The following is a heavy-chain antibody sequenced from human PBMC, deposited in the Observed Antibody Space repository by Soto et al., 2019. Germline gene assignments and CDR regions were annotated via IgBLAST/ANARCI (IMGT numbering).Heavy chain of an antibody. CDR2: IYYSGST. Sequence: SWIRQPPGKGLEWIGHIYYSGSTNYNSSLKSRVTISVDTSKNQFSLKLSSVTAADTAAYYCARLTISLVRGVPNWLGPWGHGSLVTVTS. J-gene: IGHJ5*02. D-gene: IGHD3-10*01. CDR3: ARLTISLVRGVPNWLGP. V-gene: IGHV4-59*08.